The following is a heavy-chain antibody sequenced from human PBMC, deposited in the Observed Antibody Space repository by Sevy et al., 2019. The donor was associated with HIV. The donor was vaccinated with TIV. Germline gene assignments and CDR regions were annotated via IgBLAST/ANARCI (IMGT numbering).Heavy chain of an antibody. Sequence: SETLSLTCTVSGGSISSSSYYWGWIRQPPGKGLEWIGSIYYSGSTYYNPSLKSRVTISVDTSKNQFSLKLSSVTAADTPVYYCARQWYCISTSCSILPEEYPGYPVDYWGQGTLVTVSS. CDR2: IYYSGST. D-gene: IGHD2-2*01. CDR3: ARQWYCISTSCSILPEEYPGYPVDY. J-gene: IGHJ4*02. V-gene: IGHV4-39*01. CDR1: GGSISSSSYY.